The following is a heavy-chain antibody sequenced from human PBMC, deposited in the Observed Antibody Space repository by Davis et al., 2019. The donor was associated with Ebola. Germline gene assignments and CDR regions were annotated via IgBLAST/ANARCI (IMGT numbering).Heavy chain of an antibody. Sequence: GGSLRLSCAASGFTFSSYWMSWVRQAPGKGLEWVANIKQDGSEHYVDSVKGRFTISRDNAKTTLYLQMDSLRVEDTAVYYCAGATNCDFWGQGTLVTVSS. CDR1: GFTFSSYW. V-gene: IGHV3-7*03. CDR3: AGATNCDF. J-gene: IGHJ4*02. CDR2: IKQDGSEH.